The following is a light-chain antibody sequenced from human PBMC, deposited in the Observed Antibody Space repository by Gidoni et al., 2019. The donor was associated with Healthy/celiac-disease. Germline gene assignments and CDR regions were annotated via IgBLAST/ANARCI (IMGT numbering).Light chain of an antibody. CDR2: WAS. J-gene: IGKJ1*01. CDR3: QQYNSXPXT. CDR1: HRNNSN. Sequence: PASVIVTPDESATHSFWSRHRNNSNLAWYQQKPGQPPRLLIYWASTRDTGIPARFSGXGXGTEFTLTISSLQSEDVAVYYCQQYNSXPXTFGQGTKVEIK. V-gene: IGKV3-15*01.